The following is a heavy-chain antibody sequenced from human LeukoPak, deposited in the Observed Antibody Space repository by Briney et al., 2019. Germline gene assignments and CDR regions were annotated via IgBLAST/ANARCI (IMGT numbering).Heavy chain of an antibody. CDR1: GYTFTSYG. CDR2: ISAYNGNT. V-gene: IGHV1-18*01. CDR3: ARASFGVGNY. Sequence: ASVKVSCKASGYTFTSYGISWVRQAPGQGLESMGWISAYNGNTNYAQKLQGRVTMATDTSTSIAYMELRSLRSGDTAVYYCARASFGVGNYGGQGPLATVSA. D-gene: IGHD3-3*01. J-gene: IGHJ4*02.